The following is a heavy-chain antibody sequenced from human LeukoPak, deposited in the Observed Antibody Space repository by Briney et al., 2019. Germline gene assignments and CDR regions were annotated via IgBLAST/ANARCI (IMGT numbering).Heavy chain of an antibody. D-gene: IGHD1-14*01. CDR3: VRDAGTIPEVVDAHFDY. CDR2: ISKDGTRD. J-gene: IGHJ4*02. V-gene: IGHV3-30-3*01. CDR1: GSTFISYL. Sequence: GTSLRLSCEASGSTFISYLIHWVRQAPGKGLEWVALISKDGTRDWYATSVRGRFTISRDNSKNTVYLHMNSLRPEDTALYYCVRDAGTIPEVVDAHFDYWGQGTLVTVSS.